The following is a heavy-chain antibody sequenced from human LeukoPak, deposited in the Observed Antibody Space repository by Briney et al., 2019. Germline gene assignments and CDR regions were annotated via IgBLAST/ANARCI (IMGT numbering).Heavy chain of an antibody. CDR2: INPSGGST. CDR3: ARDRVFGEFSYWYFDL. J-gene: IGHJ2*01. D-gene: IGHD3-10*02. V-gene: IGHV1-46*01. Sequence: ASVKVSCKASGYTFTSYYMHWVRQAPGQGLEWMGIINPSGGSTSYAQKFQGRVTMTRDTSTSTVYMELSSLRSEDTAVYYCARDRVFGEFSYWYFDLWGRGTLVTVSS. CDR1: GYTFTSYY.